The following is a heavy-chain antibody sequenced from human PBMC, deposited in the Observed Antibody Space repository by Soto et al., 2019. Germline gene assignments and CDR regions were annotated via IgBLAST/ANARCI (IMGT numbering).Heavy chain of an antibody. Sequence: EVQLVESGGGLVQPGGSLRLSCAASGFTFSSYAMHWVRPAPGKGLEYVSTITRNGGSTYYANSLKGRFTISKDNSKNTLYLQMGSLRAEDMAVYYCARGGSDYYFDYWGKGTLVTVSS. D-gene: IGHD2-21*02. J-gene: IGHJ4*02. CDR1: GFTFSSYA. V-gene: IGHV3-64*01. CDR3: ARGGSDYYFDY. CDR2: ITRNGGST.